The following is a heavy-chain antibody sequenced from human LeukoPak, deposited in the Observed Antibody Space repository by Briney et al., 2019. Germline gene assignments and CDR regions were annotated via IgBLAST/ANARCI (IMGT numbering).Heavy chain of an antibody. J-gene: IGHJ4*02. CDR1: GFTFTSSA. Sequence: SVKVPCKASGFTFTSSARQCVRQARGQRLEWIGWIVVGSGNTSYAQKFQERVTITRDMSTSTAYMELSSLRSEDTAVYYCAADQGSGWYVWGQGTLVTVSS. CDR3: AADQGSGWYV. V-gene: IGHV1-58*02. D-gene: IGHD6-19*01. CDR2: IVVGSGNT.